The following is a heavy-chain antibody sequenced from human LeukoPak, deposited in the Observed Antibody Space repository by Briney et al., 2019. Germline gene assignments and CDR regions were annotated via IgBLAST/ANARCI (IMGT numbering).Heavy chain of an antibody. Sequence: GGSLRLSCGAYGFSFNLFAMTWVRQAPGRGLEWVSTIELDGSDTYYADSVKGRFAVSRDNSKNTLYLRLNSLRAEDTAVYYCAKDEGRLINNWYRQYWGQGTLVTVSS. V-gene: IGHV3-23*01. CDR2: IELDGSDT. D-gene: IGHD1-1*01. J-gene: IGHJ4*02. CDR1: GFSFNLFA. CDR3: AKDEGRLINNWYRQY.